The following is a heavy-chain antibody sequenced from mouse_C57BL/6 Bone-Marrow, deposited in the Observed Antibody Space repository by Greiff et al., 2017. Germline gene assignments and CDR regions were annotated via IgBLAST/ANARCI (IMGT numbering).Heavy chain of an antibody. V-gene: IGHV5-4*01. Sequence: EVQRVESGGGLVKPGGSLKLSCAASGFTFSSYAMSWVRQTPEKRLEWVATISDGGSYTSYPDNVKGRFTISRDNAKNNLYLQMSHLKSEDTAMYYCAREGLLRAMDYWGQGTSVTVSS. CDR1: GFTFSSYA. J-gene: IGHJ4*01. CDR3: AREGLLRAMDY. D-gene: IGHD1-1*01. CDR2: ISDGGSYT.